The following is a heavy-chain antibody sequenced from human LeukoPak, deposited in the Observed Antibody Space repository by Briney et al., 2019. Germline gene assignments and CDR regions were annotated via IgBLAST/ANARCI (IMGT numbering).Heavy chain of an antibody. CDR3: AREGYDVLTGYYAMDV. D-gene: IGHD3-9*01. CDR1: GASISSGGYS. CDR2: ISHSGST. Sequence: SETLSLTCAVSGASISSGGYSWSWIRQPPGKGLEWVGYISHSGSTFYNPSLKSRVTISVDRSKTQFSLKVSSVTAADTAVYYCAREGYDVLTGYYAMDVWGQGTTVTASS. J-gene: IGHJ6*02. V-gene: IGHV4-30-2*01.